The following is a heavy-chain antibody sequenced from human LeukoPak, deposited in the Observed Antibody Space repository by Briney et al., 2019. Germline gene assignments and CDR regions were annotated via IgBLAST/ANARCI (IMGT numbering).Heavy chain of an antibody. CDR1: GFTFSSYA. CDR3: ARGMGTGMFTFDY. CDR2: ISYDGSNK. Sequence: GRSLRLSCAASGFTFSSYAMHWVRQAPGKGLEWVAVISYDGSNKYYADSVKGRFTISRNNVKNSLYLQMNSLRAEDTAVYYCARGMGTGMFTFDYWGQGTLVTVSS. V-gene: IGHV3-30*04. J-gene: IGHJ4*02. D-gene: IGHD2-8*01.